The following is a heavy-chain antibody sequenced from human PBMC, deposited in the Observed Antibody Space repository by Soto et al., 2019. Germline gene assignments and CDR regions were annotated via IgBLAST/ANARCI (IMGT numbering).Heavy chain of an antibody. D-gene: IGHD3-22*01. CDR1: GYTFTTYG. CDR2: ISAYNGNT. CDR3: ARVKGSGYHNWFDP. J-gene: IGHJ5*02. Sequence: GASVKVSCKASGYTFTTYGISWVRQALGQGLEWMGWISAYNGNTNYPQKLQGRVTMTTDTSTTTAYMELMSLSSDDTAVYYCARVKGSGYHNWFDPWGQGTLVTVSS. V-gene: IGHV1-18*01.